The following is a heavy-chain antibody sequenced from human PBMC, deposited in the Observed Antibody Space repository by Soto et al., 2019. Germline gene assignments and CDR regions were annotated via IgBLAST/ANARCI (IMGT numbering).Heavy chain of an antibody. CDR3: ARMGDSSGYSGWFDP. V-gene: IGHV3-66*01. Sequence: PGGSLRLSSAASGFTVSSNYMSCVRQAPGKGLEWVSVIYSGGSTYYADSVKGRFTISRDNSKNSLYLQMNSLRAEDTAVYYCARMGDSSGYSGWFDPWGQGP. CDR2: IYSGGST. CDR1: GFTVSSNY. J-gene: IGHJ5*02. D-gene: IGHD3-22*01.